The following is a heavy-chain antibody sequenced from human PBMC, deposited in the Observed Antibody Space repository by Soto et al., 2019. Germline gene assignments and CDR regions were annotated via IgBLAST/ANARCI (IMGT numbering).Heavy chain of an antibody. CDR3: ARDRRYYYDSSGYPIYNWFDP. J-gene: IGHJ5*02. CDR2: IYYSGST. V-gene: IGHV4-61*01. D-gene: IGHD3-22*01. CDR1: GGSVSSGSYY. Sequence: SETLSLTCTVSGGSVSSGSYYWSWIRQPPGKGLEWIGYIYYSGSTNYNPSLKSRVTMSVDTSKNQFSLKLSSVTAADTAVYYCARDRRYYYDSSGYPIYNWFDPWGQGTQVTVSS.